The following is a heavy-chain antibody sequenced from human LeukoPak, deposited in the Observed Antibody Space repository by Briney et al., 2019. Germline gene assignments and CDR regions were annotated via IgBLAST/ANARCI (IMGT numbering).Heavy chain of an antibody. V-gene: IGHV5-51*01. CDR1: GYHFTSYW. CDR2: IYPGDSDT. Sequence: GEALEISCKSSGYHFTSYWIGWVRQVPGKGLEWVLIIYPGDSDTRYSTSFQGQVTISADKSISTAYLQWSSLKASDTAMYYCARPGKGDAFDIWGQGTMVTVSS. CDR3: ARPGKGDAFDI. J-gene: IGHJ3*02.